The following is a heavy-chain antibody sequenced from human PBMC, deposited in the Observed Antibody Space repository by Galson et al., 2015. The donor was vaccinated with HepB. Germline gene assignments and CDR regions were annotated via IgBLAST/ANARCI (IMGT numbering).Heavy chain of an antibody. J-gene: IGHJ5*02. CDR1: GFTFSSYA. V-gene: IGHV3-23*01. CDR3: AKGRSGQPSGGNNYFDP. Sequence: SLRLSCAASGFTFSSYALSWVRQAPGKGLGWVSGISGSGAGTYYADSVKGRFTISRDNSKNTLYLQMNSLRAEDTAVYYFAKGRSGQPSGGNNYFDPWGQGTLVTVSS. D-gene: IGHD3-3*01. CDR2: ISGSGAGT.